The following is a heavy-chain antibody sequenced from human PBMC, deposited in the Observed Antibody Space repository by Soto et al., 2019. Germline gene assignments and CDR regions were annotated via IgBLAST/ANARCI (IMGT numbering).Heavy chain of an antibody. J-gene: IGHJ6*02. CDR2: MYKTGNT. Sequence: QVRLQESGPGLVKPSETLSLTCTVSGGSISTYYWSWIRQPPGKGLEWIGYMYKTGNTIYNPSLKSRVTLSVDTSKNQFSLKLNSVTAADTAVYYCARDLWGYCGADCYPLDVWGQGTTVTVSS. D-gene: IGHD2-21*02. V-gene: IGHV4-59*01. CDR3: ARDLWGYCGADCYPLDV. CDR1: GGSISTYY.